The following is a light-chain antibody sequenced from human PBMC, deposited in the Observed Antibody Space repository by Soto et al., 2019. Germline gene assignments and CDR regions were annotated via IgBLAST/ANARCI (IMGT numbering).Light chain of an antibody. J-gene: IGKJ2*01. CDR3: QQYNNWPPYT. V-gene: IGKV3D-15*01. CDR2: GAS. Sequence: EIGMTQSPATLSVSPGERATLSCRASQSVSDNLAWYQQKPGQAPRLLIYGASTRATGIPARFSGSGSGTEFTLTISSLRSEDFAVYYCQQYNNWPPYTFGQGTKLEIK. CDR1: QSVSDN.